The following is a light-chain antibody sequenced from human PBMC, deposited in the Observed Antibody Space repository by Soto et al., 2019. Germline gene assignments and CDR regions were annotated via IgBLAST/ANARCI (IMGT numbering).Light chain of an antibody. J-gene: IGKJ4*01. Sequence: IVMTQSPATLSVSPGERVTLSCRASQDVYSNLAWYQHKPGQAPRLLISGASTGATGIPARFSGSGSATEFTLTINGLQSEDFAVYYCQQSYTWPVTFGGGTKVDIK. V-gene: IGKV3-15*01. CDR1: QDVYSN. CDR3: QQSYTWPVT. CDR2: GAS.